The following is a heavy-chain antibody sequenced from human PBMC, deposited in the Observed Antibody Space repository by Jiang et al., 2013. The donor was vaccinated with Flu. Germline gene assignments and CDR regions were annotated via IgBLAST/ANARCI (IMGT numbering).Heavy chain of an antibody. V-gene: IGHV4-59*08. Sequence: SGSGLVKPSETLSLTCTVSGGSISYYYWSWIRQPPGKGLEWIGYIYCSGGTNYNPSLKSRVTISVDTSKNQFSLNLRSVTAADTAVYYCARLGCSGGSCYDDYWGQGTLVTVSS. CDR2: IYCSGGT. CDR3: ARLGCSGGSCYDDY. CDR1: GGSISYYY. D-gene: IGHD2-15*01. J-gene: IGHJ4*02.